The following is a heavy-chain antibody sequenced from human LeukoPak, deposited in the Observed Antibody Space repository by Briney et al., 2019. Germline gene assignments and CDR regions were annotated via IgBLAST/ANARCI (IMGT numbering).Heavy chain of an antibody. D-gene: IGHD7-27*01. Sequence: GGSLRLSCTASGFTFSSYSMNWVRQAPGKGLEWVSYISSSSSNISYADSFKGRFTISRDNAQNSLYLQMNSLRVEDTAVYYCARDPPGAHFDYWGQGTLVTVSS. V-gene: IGHV3-21*01. CDR1: GFTFSSYS. CDR2: ISSSSSNI. J-gene: IGHJ4*02. CDR3: ARDPPGAHFDY.